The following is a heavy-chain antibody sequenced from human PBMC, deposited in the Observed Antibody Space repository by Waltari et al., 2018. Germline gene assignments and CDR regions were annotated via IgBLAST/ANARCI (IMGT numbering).Heavy chain of an antibody. J-gene: IGHJ4*02. D-gene: IGHD7-27*01. CDR3: IRDLAGARGH. CDR1: DFTFSSNW. V-gene: IGHV3-74*03. CDR2: INEDGRTT. Sequence: EVQLVESGGGLVQPGGSLRLSCAASDFTFSSNWMHWVRQVPGKGLLWVSRINEDGRTTTYADSVKGRFTISRDNAKNTLYLQMNSLRAEDTAIYYCIRDLAGARGHWGQGTLVTVSS.